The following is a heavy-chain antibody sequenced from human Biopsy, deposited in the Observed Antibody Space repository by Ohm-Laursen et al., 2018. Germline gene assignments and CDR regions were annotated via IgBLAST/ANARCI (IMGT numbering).Heavy chain of an antibody. Sequence: SDTLSLTCTVPGDSVTKYYWSWIRQPPGKGLEWIGHIYYSVMTNYNPSLQSRVSISVDTSRNQVSLTLSSVTAADTAVYYCARDSGILNYGNFKYYHYYGMDVWGQGTKATVSS. V-gene: IGHV4-59*02. CDR3: ARDSGILNYGNFKYYHYYGMDV. D-gene: IGHD4-11*01. CDR2: IYYSVMT. J-gene: IGHJ6*02. CDR1: GDSVTKYY.